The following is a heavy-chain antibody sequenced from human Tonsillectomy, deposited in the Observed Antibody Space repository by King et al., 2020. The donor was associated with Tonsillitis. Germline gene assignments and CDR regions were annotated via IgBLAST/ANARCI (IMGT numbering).Heavy chain of an antibody. J-gene: IGHJ4*02. Sequence: VQLQESGPGLVKPSETLSLTCTVSGGSISSYYWSWVRQPPGKGLEWIGSIYYSGNTNYNPPLKSRVTISVDSSKNQFSLKLSSVTAADTALYYCARGSSGYYYGWGQGTLVTVSS. D-gene: IGHD3-22*01. V-gene: IGHV4-59*01. CDR2: IYYSGNT. CDR1: GGSISSYY. CDR3: ARGSSGYYYG.